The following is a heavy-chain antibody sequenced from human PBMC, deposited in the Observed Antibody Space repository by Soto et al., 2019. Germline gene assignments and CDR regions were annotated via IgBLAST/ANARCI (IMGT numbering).Heavy chain of an antibody. CDR3: ARGDSSICYLKGLPVHYCMDV. J-gene: IGHJ6*02. D-gene: IGHD6-13*01. CDR2: ITGGGGTV. V-gene: IGHV3-48*02. CDR1: GFSLSSYS. Sequence: PGGSLRLSCVASGFSLSSYSVNWVRQAPGMGLEWVSYITGGGGTVYYADSVKGRFTVSRDNAANAVLLQMNSLRDEDTAVYYCARGDSSICYLKGLPVHYCMDVCGQGTTVTVS.